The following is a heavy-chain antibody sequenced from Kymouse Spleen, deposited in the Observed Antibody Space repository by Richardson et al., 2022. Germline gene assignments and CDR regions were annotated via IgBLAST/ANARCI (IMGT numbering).Heavy chain of an antibody. CDR3: ARVRWNYDGNYYYYGMDV. CDR2: IYHSGST. D-gene: IGHD1-7*01. CDR1: GGSISSSNW. V-gene: IGHV4-4*02. J-gene: IGHJ6*02. Sequence: QVQLQESGPGLVKPSGTLSLTCAVSGGSISSSNWWSWVRQPPGKGLEWIGEIYHSGSTNYNPSLKSRVTISVDKSKNQFSLKLSSVTAADTAVYYCARVRWNYDGNYYYYGMDVWGQGTTVTVSS.